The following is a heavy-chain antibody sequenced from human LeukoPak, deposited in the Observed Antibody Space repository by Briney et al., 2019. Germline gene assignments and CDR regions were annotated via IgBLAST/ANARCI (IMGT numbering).Heavy chain of an antibody. CDR1: DGSISSYY. Sequence: SETLSLTCTVSDGSISSYYWSWIRQPPGKGLEWIGYIYYSGSTNYNPSLKSRVTISVDTSKNQFSLKLSSVTAADTAVYYCARGPDYYDSSGYGYWGQGTLVTVSS. V-gene: IGHV4-59*01. CDR2: IYYSGST. CDR3: ARGPDYYDSSGYGY. J-gene: IGHJ4*02. D-gene: IGHD3-22*01.